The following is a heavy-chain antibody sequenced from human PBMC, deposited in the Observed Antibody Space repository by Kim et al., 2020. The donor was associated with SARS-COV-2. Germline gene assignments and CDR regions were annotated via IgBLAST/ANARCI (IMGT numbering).Heavy chain of an antibody. CDR2: ISSSSSST. V-gene: IGHV3-11*03. J-gene: IGHJ4*02. CDR1: GFTFSDYY. CDR3: PVRSYHLPIDY. D-gene: IGHD3-10*01. Sequence: GGSLRLSCAASGFTFSDYYMSWIRQAPGKGLEWVSYISSSSSSTNYADFVKGGSTISGTNANNSLYLQINSLGAEATAVYYCPVRSYHLPIDYWAQGTL.